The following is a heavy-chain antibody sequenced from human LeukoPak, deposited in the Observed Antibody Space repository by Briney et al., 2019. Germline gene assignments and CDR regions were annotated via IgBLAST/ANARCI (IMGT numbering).Heavy chain of an antibody. CDR3: ARENGMDV. J-gene: IGHJ6*02. Sequence: ASVKVSCKASGYTXTRYYMHWVRQAPGQGLEWMGIIHPSSGSTSYAQKFEGRVTLTRDTSTSTLYMELISLRSEDTAVYYCARENGMDVWGQGTTVTVSS. V-gene: IGHV1-46*01. CDR2: IHPSSGST. CDR1: GYTXTRYY.